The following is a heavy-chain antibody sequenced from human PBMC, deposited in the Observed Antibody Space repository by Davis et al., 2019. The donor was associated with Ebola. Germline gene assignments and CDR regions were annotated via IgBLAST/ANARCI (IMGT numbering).Heavy chain of an antibody. V-gene: IGHV4-39*01. CDR1: GVSISSGSDY. J-gene: IGHJ4*02. CDR2: IASGGTT. D-gene: IGHD6-19*01. CDR3: ARHDFHNSGYPFDY. Sequence: SETLSLTCTVSGVSISSGSDYWGWIRQPPGKGLEWIGSIASGGTTYYNPSLKSRLTISVDTSKNQFSLILRSVTATDTAVYFCARHDFHNSGYPFDYWGQGTQVTVSS.